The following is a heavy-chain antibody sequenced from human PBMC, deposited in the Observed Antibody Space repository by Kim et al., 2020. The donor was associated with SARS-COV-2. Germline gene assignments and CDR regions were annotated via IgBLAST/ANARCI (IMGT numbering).Heavy chain of an antibody. Sequence: ASVKVSCKASGYTFTSYYMHWVRQAPGQGLEWMGIINPSGGSTSYAQKFQGRVTMTRDTSTSTVYMELSSLRSEDTAVYYCARDFRFWSGYYEGGSAFDIWGQGTMVTVSS. V-gene: IGHV1-46*01. CDR2: INPSGGST. J-gene: IGHJ3*02. CDR1: GYTFTSYY. CDR3: ARDFRFWSGYYEGGSAFDI. D-gene: IGHD3-3*01.